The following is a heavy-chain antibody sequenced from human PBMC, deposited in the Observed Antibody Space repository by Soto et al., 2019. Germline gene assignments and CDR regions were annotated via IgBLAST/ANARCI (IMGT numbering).Heavy chain of an antibody. Sequence: QVQLQESGPGLVKASQTLSLTCTVSGASVNSGDYYWSWVRQPPGRGLEWIGYIHYSETIYYNSSLKSRVQILVETFKNRFAREVSSVTAADTAVYYCARAHRYYDSPDIWGQGTTVTVSS. CDR2: IHYSETI. J-gene: IGHJ3*02. CDR1: GASVNSGDYY. V-gene: IGHV4-30-4*01. D-gene: IGHD3-22*01. CDR3: ARAHRYYDSPDI.